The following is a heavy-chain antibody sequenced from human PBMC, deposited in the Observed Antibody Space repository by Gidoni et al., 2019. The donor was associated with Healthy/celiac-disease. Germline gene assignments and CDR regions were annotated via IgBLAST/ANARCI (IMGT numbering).Heavy chain of an antibody. V-gene: IGHV1-69*06. Sequence: QVQLVQSGAEVQKPGSSVKVSCKASGGTFSSYAISWVRQAPGQGLEWMGGIIPIFGTANYAQKFQGRVTITADKSTSTAYMELSSLRSEDTAVYYCAVGTDYYDSSGYYVGFDYWGQGTLVTVSS. CDR3: AVGTDYYDSSGYYVGFDY. D-gene: IGHD3-22*01. CDR2: IIPIFGTA. CDR1: GGTFSSYA. J-gene: IGHJ4*02.